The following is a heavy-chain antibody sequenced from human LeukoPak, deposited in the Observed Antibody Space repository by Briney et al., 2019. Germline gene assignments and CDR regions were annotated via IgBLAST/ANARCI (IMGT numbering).Heavy chain of an antibody. Sequence: LETLSLTCTVSGGSISSYYWSWIRQPPGKGLEWIGYIYYSGSTNYNPSLKSRVTISVDTSKNQFSLKLSSVTAADTAVYYCARYTTMVQGVIFDYWGQGTLVTVSS. D-gene: IGHD3-10*01. CDR3: ARYTTMVQGVIFDY. CDR2: IYYSGST. V-gene: IGHV4-59*01. CDR1: GGSISSYY. J-gene: IGHJ4*02.